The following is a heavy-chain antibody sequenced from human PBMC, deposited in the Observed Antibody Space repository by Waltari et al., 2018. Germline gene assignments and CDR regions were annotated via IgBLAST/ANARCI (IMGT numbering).Heavy chain of an antibody. CDR3: ARDNWNDADAFDI. V-gene: IGHV3-48*01. Sequence: EVQLVESGGDLVQPGGSPSISCAASGFTFSDYGLTWVRQAPGKGLEWLSYIGKSSSIYYADSVKGRFTISRDNVKNSLYLQMDSLRAEDTAVYYCARDNWNDADAFDIWGQGTVVTVSS. J-gene: IGHJ3*02. D-gene: IGHD1-1*01. CDR1: GFTFSDYG. CDR2: IGKSSSI.